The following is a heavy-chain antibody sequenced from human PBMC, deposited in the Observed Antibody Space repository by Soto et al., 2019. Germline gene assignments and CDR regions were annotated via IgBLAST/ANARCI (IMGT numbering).Heavy chain of an antibody. CDR3: AKGGPYGDYADY. Sequence: GRSLRLSCAASGFTFSSYGMHWVRQAPGKGLEWVAVISYDGSNKYYADSVKGRFTISRDNSKNTLYLQMNSLRAEDTAVYYCAKGGPYGDYADYWGQGTLVTVSS. D-gene: IGHD4-17*01. J-gene: IGHJ4*02. CDR1: GFTFSSYG. V-gene: IGHV3-30*18. CDR2: ISYDGSNK.